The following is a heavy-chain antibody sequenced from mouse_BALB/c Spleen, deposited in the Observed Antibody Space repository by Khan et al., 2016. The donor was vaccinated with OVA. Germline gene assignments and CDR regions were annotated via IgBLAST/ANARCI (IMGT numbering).Heavy chain of an antibody. CDR1: GYSITSDYA. D-gene: IGHD2-4*01. J-gene: IGHJ4*01. CDR2: ISYSGST. V-gene: IGHV3-2*02. Sequence: EVQLQESGPGLVKPSQSLSLTCTVTGYSITSDYAWNWIRQFPGNKLEWMGYISYSGSTSYNPSLKSRISITRDTSKNQFLLELKSMTTEDTATYYCAREGYDYDYAMDYWGQGTSVTVSS. CDR3: AREGYDYDYAMDY.